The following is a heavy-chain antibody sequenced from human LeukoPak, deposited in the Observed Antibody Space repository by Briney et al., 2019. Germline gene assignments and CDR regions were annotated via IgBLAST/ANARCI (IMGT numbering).Heavy chain of an antibody. D-gene: IGHD1-7*01. J-gene: IGHJ4*02. Sequence: GGSLRLSCAASGFTFSSYVMHWVRQAPGKGLEWVAVISYDGSNKYYADSVKGRFTISRDNSKNTLYLQMNSLRAEDTAVYYCARDWTGTTDMDDYWGQGTLVTVSS. CDR3: ARDWTGTTDMDDY. CDR2: ISYDGSNK. CDR1: GFTFSSYV. V-gene: IGHV3-30-3*01.